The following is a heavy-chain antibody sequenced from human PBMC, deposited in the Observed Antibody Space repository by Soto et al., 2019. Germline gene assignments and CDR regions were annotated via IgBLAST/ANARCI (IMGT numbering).Heavy chain of an antibody. CDR2: ISGSGGST. CDR1: GFTFSSYA. CDR3: AKGLIFDEDSDFGTYYDILTGYYTFDY. D-gene: IGHD3-9*01. V-gene: IGHV3-23*01. J-gene: IGHJ4*02. Sequence: PGGSLRLSCAASGFTFSSYAMSWVRQAPGKGLEWVSAISGSGGSTYYADSVKGRFTISRDNSKNTLYLQMNSLRAEDTAVYYCAKGLIFDEDSDFGTYYDILTGYYTFDYWGQGTLVTVSS.